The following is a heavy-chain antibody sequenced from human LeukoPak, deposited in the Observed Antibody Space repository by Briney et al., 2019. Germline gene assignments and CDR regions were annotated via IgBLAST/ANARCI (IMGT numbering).Heavy chain of an antibody. CDR1: GGSISSYY. CDR2: IYYSGST. D-gene: IGHD3-3*01. Sequence: SETLSLTCTVSGGSISSYYWSWIRLPPGKGLEWIGYIYYSGSTNYNPSLKSRVTISVDTSKNQFSLKLSSVTAADTAVYYCASNYDFWSGYYPPYYYYYMDVWGKGTTVTVSS. CDR3: ASNYDFWSGYYPPYYYYYMDV. V-gene: IGHV4-59*08. J-gene: IGHJ6*03.